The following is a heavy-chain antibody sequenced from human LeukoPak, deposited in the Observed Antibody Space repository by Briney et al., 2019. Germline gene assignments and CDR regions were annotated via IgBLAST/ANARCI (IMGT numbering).Heavy chain of an antibody. CDR2: ISSSSSYI. Sequence: PGGSLRLSCAASGYTFSSYSMNWVRRAPGGGLEWVSSISSSSSYIYYADSVKGRFTISRDNAKNSLYLQMNSLRAEDTAVYYCARDVSGLYYFDYWGQGTLVTVSS. D-gene: IGHD2-15*01. J-gene: IGHJ4*02. CDR1: GYTFSSYS. V-gene: IGHV3-21*01. CDR3: ARDVSGLYYFDY.